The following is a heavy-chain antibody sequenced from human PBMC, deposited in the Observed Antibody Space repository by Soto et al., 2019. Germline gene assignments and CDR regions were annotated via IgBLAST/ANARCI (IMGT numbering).Heavy chain of an antibody. Sequence: QVQLVESGGGVVQPGRSLRLSCAASGFTFSSYAMHWVRQAPGKGLEGVAVISYDGSNKYYADSVKGRFTISRDNSKNTLDLQMNSLRAEDTAVYYCASPTPRDYYILTGTTVWGQGTLVTVSS. V-gene: IGHV3-30-3*01. CDR1: GFTFSSYA. CDR2: ISYDGSNK. J-gene: IGHJ4*02. CDR3: ASPTPRDYYILTGTTV. D-gene: IGHD3-9*01.